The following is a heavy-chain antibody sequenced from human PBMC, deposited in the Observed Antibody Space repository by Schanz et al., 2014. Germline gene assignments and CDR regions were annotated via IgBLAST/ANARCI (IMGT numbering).Heavy chain of an antibody. CDR2: ISYDGNTK. CDR3: ARYGFRKFGVVYGLAV. CDR1: GYTFTNFY. V-gene: IGHV3-30-3*01. Sequence: QVQLVQSGAEVKKPGASVKVSCKTSGYTFTNFYLHWVRQAPGKGLGWVALISYDGNTKYYADSVKGRFTISRDNAKNTLYLQMNSLRVEDTAVYYCARYGFRKFGVVYGLAVWGQGTTVTVS. D-gene: IGHD3-3*01. J-gene: IGHJ6*02.